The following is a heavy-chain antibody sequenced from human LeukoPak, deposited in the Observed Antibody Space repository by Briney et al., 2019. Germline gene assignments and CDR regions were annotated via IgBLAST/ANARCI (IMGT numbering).Heavy chain of an antibody. Sequence: ASVKVSCKASGYTFTGYYMHWVRQAPGQGLEWMGWINANSGGTNYAQKFQGGVTMTRDTSISTAYMELSSLRSDDTAVYYCARDLYSSGWTNAFDIWGQGTMVAVSS. CDR3: ARDLYSSGWTNAFDI. V-gene: IGHV1-2*02. CDR2: INANSGGT. CDR1: GYTFTGYY. D-gene: IGHD6-19*01. J-gene: IGHJ3*02.